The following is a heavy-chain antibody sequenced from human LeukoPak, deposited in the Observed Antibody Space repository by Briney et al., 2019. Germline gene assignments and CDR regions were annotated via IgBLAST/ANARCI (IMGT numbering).Heavy chain of an antibody. Sequence: SETLSLTCTVSGGSISSYYWSWIRQPPGKGLEWIGYIYHSGSTYYNPSLKSRVTISVDRSKNQFSLKLSSVTAADTAVYYCARAISGDYGDYFFDYWGQGTLVTVST. CDR3: ARAISGDYGDYFFDY. CDR2: IYHSGST. V-gene: IGHV4-59*12. CDR1: GGSISSYY. D-gene: IGHD4-17*01. J-gene: IGHJ4*02.